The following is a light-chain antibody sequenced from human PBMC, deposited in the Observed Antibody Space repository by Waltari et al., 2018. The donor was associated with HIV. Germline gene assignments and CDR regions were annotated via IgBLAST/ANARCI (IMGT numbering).Light chain of an antibody. CDR1: ETVGTH. CDR2: RTS. V-gene: IGKV1-39*01. J-gene: IGKJ1*01. CDR3: HQAYTVPWS. Sequence: ILLTQSPSSLSGSVGDRVSMTCRASETVGTHVNWYQHRPGQAPRVLISRTSILQRGVPSRFSGSSSGSHFTLTISDLQPEDAATYYCHQAYTVPWSFGQGT.